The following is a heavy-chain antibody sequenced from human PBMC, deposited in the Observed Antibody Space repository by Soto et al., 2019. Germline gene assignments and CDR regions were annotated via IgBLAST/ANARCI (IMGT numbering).Heavy chain of an antibody. Sequence: ASVKVSCKASGYTFTGYYMHWVRQAPGQGLEWMGWINPNSGGTNYAQKFQGRVTMTRDTSISTAYMELSRLRSDDTAVYYCARAVVVPAAEYYYYGMDVWGQGTTVTVSS. CDR1: GYTFTGYY. J-gene: IGHJ6*02. D-gene: IGHD2-2*01. CDR2: INPNSGGT. V-gene: IGHV1-2*02. CDR3: ARAVVVPAAEYYYYGMDV.